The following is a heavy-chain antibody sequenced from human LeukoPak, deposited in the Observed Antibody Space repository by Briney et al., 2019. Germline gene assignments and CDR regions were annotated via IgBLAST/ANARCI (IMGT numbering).Heavy chain of an antibody. J-gene: IGHJ5*02. Sequence: GGSLRLSCAVSGFTVSSDYMSWVRQAPGKGLEWVSIIYSGGNTYYADSVKGRFTISRDNSKNTLYLQMNSLRAEDSAMYYCAKVGVGSTWFGPWGQGTLVTVSS. CDR3: AKVGVGSTWFGP. CDR1: GFTVSSDY. CDR2: IYSGGNT. D-gene: IGHD3-10*01. V-gene: IGHV3-53*01.